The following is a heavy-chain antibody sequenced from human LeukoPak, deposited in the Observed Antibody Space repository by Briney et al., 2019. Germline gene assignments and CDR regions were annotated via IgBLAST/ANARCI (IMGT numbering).Heavy chain of an antibody. D-gene: IGHD6-6*01. CDR2: IAHNGDT. Sequence: GGSLRLSCAASGFAVSSNHVTWVRQAPGKGLEWVSVIAHNGDTYYADSVKGRVTISRDNSKNTLYLQMNSLRAEDTVVYYCVGQLVDPLLFDYWGQGTLVTVSS. CDR3: VGQLVDPLLFDY. CDR1: GFAVSSNH. J-gene: IGHJ4*02. V-gene: IGHV3-66*04.